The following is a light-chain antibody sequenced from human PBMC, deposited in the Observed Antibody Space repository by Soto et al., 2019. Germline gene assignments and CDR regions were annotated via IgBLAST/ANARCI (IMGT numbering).Light chain of an antibody. CDR1: QSISSSY. V-gene: IGKV3-20*01. CDR3: QQYVSSPPT. J-gene: IGKJ1*01. CDR2: DAS. Sequence: EIVLTQSPGTLALSPGERAALSCMASQSISSSYLAWYQQKPGQAPRLLIYDASSRATGIPDRFSGSGSGTDFTLTISRLEPEDFAVYYCQQYVSSPPTFGQGTKV.